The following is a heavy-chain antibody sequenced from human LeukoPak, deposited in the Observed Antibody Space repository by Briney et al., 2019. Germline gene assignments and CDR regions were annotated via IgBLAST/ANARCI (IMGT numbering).Heavy chain of an antibody. D-gene: IGHD3-16*01. CDR2: IYPADSDT. Sequence: GESLKISCKASGYTFGGYWIGWVRQMPGKGLECMGIIYPADSDTRYSPSFQGQVTISADKSISTAYLQWSSLKASDTAMYYCARRGEGHAFDIWGQGTMVTVSS. J-gene: IGHJ3*02. CDR1: GYTFGGYW. CDR3: ARRGEGHAFDI. V-gene: IGHV5-51*01.